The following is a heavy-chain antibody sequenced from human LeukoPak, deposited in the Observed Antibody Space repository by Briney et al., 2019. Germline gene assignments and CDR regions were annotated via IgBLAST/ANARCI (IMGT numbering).Heavy chain of an antibody. CDR3: ARLRMGLRLGELSLYQREYYYYYMDV. CDR1: GGSFSGYY. D-gene: IGHD3-16*02. CDR2: INHSGST. J-gene: IGHJ6*03. Sequence: PSETLSLTCAVYGGSFSGYYWSWIRQPPGKGLEWIGEINHSGSTNYNPSLKSRVTISVDTSKNQFSLKLSSVTAADTAVYYCARLRMGLRLGELSLYQREYYYYYMDVWGKGTTVTISS. V-gene: IGHV4-34*01.